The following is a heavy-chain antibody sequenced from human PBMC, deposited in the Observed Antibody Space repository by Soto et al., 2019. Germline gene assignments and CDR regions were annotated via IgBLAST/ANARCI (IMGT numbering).Heavy chain of an antibody. CDR1: GGTFSSYA. V-gene: IGHV1-69*01. Sequence: QVQLVQSGAEVKKPGSSVKVSCKAPGGTFSSYAISWVRQAPGQGLEWMGGIIPIFGTANYAQKFQGRVTITADESTSTGYMELSSLRSDDTAVYYCARSQGGSSSLDIYYYYYYGMDVWGQGTTVTVSS. CDR2: IIPIFGTA. CDR3: ARSQGGSSSLDIYYYYYYGMDV. J-gene: IGHJ6*02. D-gene: IGHD2-15*01.